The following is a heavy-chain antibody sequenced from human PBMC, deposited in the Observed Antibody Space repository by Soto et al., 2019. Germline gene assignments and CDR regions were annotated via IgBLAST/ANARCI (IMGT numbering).Heavy chain of an antibody. V-gene: IGHV3-30*18. CDR1: GFTFSSYG. J-gene: IGHJ5*02. Sequence: PGGSLRLSCAASGFTFSSYGMHWVRQAPGKGLEWVAVISYDGSNKYYADSVKGRFTISRDNSKNTLYLQMNSLRAEDTAVYYCAKETMLYSSGWYVGNWFDPWGQGTLVTVS. CDR2: ISYDGSNK. CDR3: AKETMLYSSGWYVGNWFDP. D-gene: IGHD6-19*01.